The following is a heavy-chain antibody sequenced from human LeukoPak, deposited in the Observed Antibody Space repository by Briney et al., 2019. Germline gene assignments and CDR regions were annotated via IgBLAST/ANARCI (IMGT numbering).Heavy chain of an antibody. CDR3: AKTSDISVRYYFDY. CDR2: ISGSGGVT. J-gene: IGHJ4*02. CDR1: GFTFSNYA. D-gene: IGHD3-22*01. V-gene: IGHV3-23*01. Sequence: GGSLRLSCAASGFTFSNYAMTGVRQAPGKGPEWVSGISGSGGVTYYADSVKGRFTISRDNSKNTLYVQMNSLRVEDTAVYYCAKTSDISVRYYFDYWGQGTLVAVSS.